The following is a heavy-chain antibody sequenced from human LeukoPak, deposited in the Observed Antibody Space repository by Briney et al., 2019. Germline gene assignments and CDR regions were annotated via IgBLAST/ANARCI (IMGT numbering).Heavy chain of an antibody. Sequence: PSETLSLTCTVSGGSISSYYWSWIRQPPGKGLEWIGYVYYSGSTNYNPSLRSRVTISVDTSKNQFSLKLSSVTAADTAVYYCARSLTRRAIDYWGQGTLVTVSS. CDR1: GGSISSYY. J-gene: IGHJ4*02. CDR3: ARSLTRRAIDY. CDR2: VYYSGST. V-gene: IGHV4-59*01. D-gene: IGHD1-14*01.